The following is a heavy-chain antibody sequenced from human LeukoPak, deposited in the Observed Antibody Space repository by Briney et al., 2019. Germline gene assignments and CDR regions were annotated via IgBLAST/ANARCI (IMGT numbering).Heavy chain of an antibody. CDR2: ISYDGSNK. CDR1: GFTFSSYA. J-gene: IGHJ6*02. D-gene: IGHD2-2*02. V-gene: IGHV3-30*04. Sequence: GGSLRLSCAASGFTFSSYAMHWVRQAPGKGLEWVAVISYDGSNKYYADSVKGRFTISRDNSKNTLYLQMNSLRAEDTAVYYCLVPAAIGYGMDVWGQGTTVTVSS. CDR3: LVPAAIGYGMDV.